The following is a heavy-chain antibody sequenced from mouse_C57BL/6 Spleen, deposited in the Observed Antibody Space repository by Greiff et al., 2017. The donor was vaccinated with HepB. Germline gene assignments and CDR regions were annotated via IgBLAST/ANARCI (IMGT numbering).Heavy chain of an antibody. CDR3: ARCGASDYFDY. CDR1: GYAFSSSW. D-gene: IGHD1-1*02. J-gene: IGHJ2*01. V-gene: IGHV1-82*01. CDR2: IYPGDGDT. Sequence: VQLQQSGPELVKPGASVKISCKASGYAFSSSWMNWVKQRPGKGLEWIGRIYPGDGDTNYNGKFKGKATLTADKSSSTAYMQLSSLTSEDSAVYYYARCGASDYFDYWGQGTTLTVSS.